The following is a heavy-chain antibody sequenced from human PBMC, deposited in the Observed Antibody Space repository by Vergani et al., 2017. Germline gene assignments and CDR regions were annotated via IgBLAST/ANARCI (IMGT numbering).Heavy chain of an antibody. CDR3: ARGLYSSSLVDY. CDR1: GYTFTGYY. Sequence: QVQLVQSGAEVKKPGASVKVSCKASGYTFTGYYMHWVRQAPGKGLEWMGWINPNSGGTNYAQKFQGWVTMTRDTSISTAYMELSSLRSEDTAVYYCARGLYSSSLVDYWGQGTLVTVSS. V-gene: IGHV1-2*04. CDR2: INPNSGGT. J-gene: IGHJ4*02. D-gene: IGHD6-6*01.